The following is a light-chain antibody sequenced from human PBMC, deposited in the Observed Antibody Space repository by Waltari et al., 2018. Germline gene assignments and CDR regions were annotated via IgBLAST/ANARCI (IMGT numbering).Light chain of an antibody. V-gene: IGLV2-14*01. Sequence: QSALTQPASVSGSPGQSITISCPGTSSDVGGYNSVPWYQQHPGKAPKLMIYEVSNRPSGVSDRFSGSKSGNTASLTISGLQAEDEADYYCSSYRSSTTRVFGTGTKVTVL. CDR2: EVS. CDR1: SSDVGGYNS. J-gene: IGLJ1*01. CDR3: SSYRSSTTRV.